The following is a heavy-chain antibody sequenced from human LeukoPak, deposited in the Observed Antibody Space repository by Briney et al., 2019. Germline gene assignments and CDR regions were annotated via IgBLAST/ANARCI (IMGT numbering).Heavy chain of an antibody. CDR1: GFTFSSYG. D-gene: IGHD3-10*01. CDR2: IRYDGSNK. CDR3: AKGQYGSGSYYNMYYYMDV. J-gene: IGHJ6*03. V-gene: IGHV3-30*02. Sequence: GGSLRLSCAASGFTFSSYGMHWVRQAPGEGLEWVAFIRYDGSNKYYADSVKGRFTISRDNSKNTLYLQMNSLRAEDTAVYYCAKGQYGSGSYYNMYYYMDVWGKGTTVTISS.